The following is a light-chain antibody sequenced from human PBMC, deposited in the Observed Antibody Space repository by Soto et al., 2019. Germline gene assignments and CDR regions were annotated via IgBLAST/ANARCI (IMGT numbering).Light chain of an antibody. CDR3: QQRYNWPVT. CDR1: QSISNY. Sequence: EIVVPQSPATLSVSPGEGATLSCRASQSISNYLAWYQQKPGQAPRLLIYAASTRATGIPARFSGSGSGTDFTLTISSLESEDFAVYYCQQRYNWPVTFGQGTRLEIK. J-gene: IGKJ5*01. V-gene: IGKV3-15*01. CDR2: AAS.